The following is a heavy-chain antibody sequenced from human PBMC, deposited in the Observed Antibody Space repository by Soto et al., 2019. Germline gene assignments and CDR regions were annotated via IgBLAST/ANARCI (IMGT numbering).Heavy chain of an antibody. CDR2: IRSTTNYI. Sequence: EVQLVESGGGLVKPGGSLRLSCAASGFTFTRYSMNWVRQAPGKGLEWVSSIRSTTNYIYYGDSMKGRFTISRDNAKNSLYLEMNSLRAEDTAVYYCARESEDLTSNFDYWGQGPLVTVSS. CDR1: GFTFTRYS. CDR3: ARESEDLTSNFDY. J-gene: IGHJ4*02. V-gene: IGHV3-21*06.